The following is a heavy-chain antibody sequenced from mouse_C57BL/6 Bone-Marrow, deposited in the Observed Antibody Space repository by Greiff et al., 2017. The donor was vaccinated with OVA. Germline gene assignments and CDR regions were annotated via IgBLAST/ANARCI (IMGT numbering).Heavy chain of an antibody. CDR2: ISSGGSYT. CDR3: AYIIYYDYDVTIGDY. J-gene: IGHJ4*01. V-gene: IGHV5-6*01. Sequence: EVQRVESGGDLVKPGGSLKLSCAASGFTFSSYGMSWVRPTPDKRLEWVATISSGGSYTYYPDSVKGRFTISRDNAKNTLYLQMSSLKSEDTAMYYCAYIIYYDYDVTIGDYWGQGTSVTVSS. D-gene: IGHD2-4*01. CDR1: GFTFSSYG.